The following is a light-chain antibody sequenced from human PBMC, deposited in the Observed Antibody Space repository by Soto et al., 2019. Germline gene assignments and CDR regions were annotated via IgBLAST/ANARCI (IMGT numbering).Light chain of an antibody. CDR1: QSVRSNF. CDR3: QQYGSPPIT. V-gene: IGKV3-20*01. J-gene: IGKJ5*01. Sequence: DIVWTQSPGTLSLSHGERATLSCRASQSVRSNFLAWYQQKPGQAPRLLIYGASNRATGIPDRFSGSGSGTDFTLTITRLEPEDFAVYYCQQYGSPPITFGQGTRLEIK. CDR2: GAS.